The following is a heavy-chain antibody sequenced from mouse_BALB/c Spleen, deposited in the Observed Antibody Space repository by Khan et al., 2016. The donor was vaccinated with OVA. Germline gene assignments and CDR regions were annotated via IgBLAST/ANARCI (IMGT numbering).Heavy chain of an antibody. CDR2: INTYTGEP. D-gene: IGHD2-10*01. CDR3: ARPPYFCYVRGY. J-gene: IGHJ4*01. CDR1: GYTFTNYG. V-gene: IGHV9-3-1*01. Sequence: QIQLVQSGPELKKPGETVKISCKASGYTFTNYGMNWVKQAPGRGLKWMGWINTYTGEPTYADDFKGRFVFSLETSSSPPYLQINNLKNEDTAIYFCARPPYFCYVRGYWGQGTSVTVSS.